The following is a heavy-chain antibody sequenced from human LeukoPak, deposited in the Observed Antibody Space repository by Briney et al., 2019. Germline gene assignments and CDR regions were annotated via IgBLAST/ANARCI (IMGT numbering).Heavy chain of an antibody. CDR3: AKNGQSGFSFDP. CDR2: GGNSGGT. V-gene: IGHV4-34*01. D-gene: IGHD1-26*01. CDR1: GGSISSFH. Sequence: SETLFLTCTVSGGSISSFHWTWIRQPPGKGLEWIGEGGNSGGTKFNPSLKSRVTISADTSKNQFSLKLSSVTAADTAVYYCAKNGQSGFSFDPWGQGTLVTVSS. J-gene: IGHJ5*02.